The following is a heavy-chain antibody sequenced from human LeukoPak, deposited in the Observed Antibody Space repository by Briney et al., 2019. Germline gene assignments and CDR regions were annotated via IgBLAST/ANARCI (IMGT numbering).Heavy chain of an antibody. D-gene: IGHD3-3*01. V-gene: IGHV3-23*01. CDR1: GSTFSSYA. Sequence: GSLRLSCAASGSTFSSYAMSRVRQAPGKGLEWVSAISGSGGSTYYADSVKGRFTISRDNSKNTLYLQMNSLRAEDTAVYYCAKDLKHDFWSGFLFDYWGQGTLVTVSS. CDR2: ISGSGGST. CDR3: AKDLKHDFWSGFLFDY. J-gene: IGHJ4*02.